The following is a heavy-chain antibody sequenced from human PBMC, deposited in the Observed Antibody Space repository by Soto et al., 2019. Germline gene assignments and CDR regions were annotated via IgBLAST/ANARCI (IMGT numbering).Heavy chain of an antibody. Sequence: QVQLVESGGGVVQPGRSLRLSCAASGFIFSPYGMHWVRQAPGKGLEWVAVIWFDGSNKYYADSVKGRFTISRDNPKNTLYLQMNSLRAEDTAVYYCTRANYGSGSNYYYGLDVWGQGTMVTVTS. V-gene: IGHV3-33*01. J-gene: IGHJ6*02. D-gene: IGHD3-10*01. CDR2: IWFDGSNK. CDR1: GFIFSPYG. CDR3: TRANYGSGSNYYYGLDV.